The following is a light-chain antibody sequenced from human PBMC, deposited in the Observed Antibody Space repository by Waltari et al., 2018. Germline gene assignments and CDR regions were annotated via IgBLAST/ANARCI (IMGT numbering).Light chain of an antibody. CDR3: QQADSFPRT. CDR2: AAS. CDR1: QGLGSF. Sequence: DIQMTQSPSSVSAPLGDRVTISCWASQGLGSFLAWYQQKLGQAPRLLIFAASSLHTGVPSRFSATWDGTHFSLTISNIQPEDFATYYCQQADSFPRTFGPGTKVEMK. V-gene: IGKV1-12*01. J-gene: IGKJ3*01.